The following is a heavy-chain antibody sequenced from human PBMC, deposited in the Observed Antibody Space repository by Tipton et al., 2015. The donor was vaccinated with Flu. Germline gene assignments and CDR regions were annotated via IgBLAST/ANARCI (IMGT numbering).Heavy chain of an antibody. CDR3: ASYPLRGRWFDP. CDR2: VYTSGNT. J-gene: IGHJ5*02. V-gene: IGHV4-61*02. CDR1: GGSISSGNYY. Sequence: TLSLTCTVSGGSISSGNYYWSWIRQPAGKGLEWIGRVYTSGNTNYNPSLKSRVTISVDTSKNQFSLKLSSVTAADTAVYYCASYPLRGRWFDPWGQGTLVTVSS. D-gene: IGHD5-24*01.